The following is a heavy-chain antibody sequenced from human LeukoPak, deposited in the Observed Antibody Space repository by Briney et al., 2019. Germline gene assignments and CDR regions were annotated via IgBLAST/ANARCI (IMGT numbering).Heavy chain of an antibody. Sequence: GGSLRLSCAASGFTFSSYSMNWVRQAPGKGLEWVSYISSSSSTIYYADSVKGRFTISRDNAKNSLYLQMNSLRAEDTTVYYCARDRDVLRYFDWLQPFGYWGQGTLVTVSS. V-gene: IGHV3-48*01. J-gene: IGHJ4*02. CDR3: ARDRDVLRYFDWLQPFGY. CDR1: GFTFSSYS. CDR2: ISSSSSTI. D-gene: IGHD3-9*01.